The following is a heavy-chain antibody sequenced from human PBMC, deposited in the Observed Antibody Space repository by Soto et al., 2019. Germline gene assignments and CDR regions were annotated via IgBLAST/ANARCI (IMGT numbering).Heavy chain of an antibody. V-gene: IGHV3-21*02. CDR3: AGENGYGDPNSFDY. J-gene: IGHJ4*02. CDR1: GFTFSSYN. CDR2: ISSSSNYI. Sequence: EVQLVESGGGLVKPGGSLRLSCTASGFTFSSYNMNWVRQAPGKGLEWVSSISSSSNYIYYADSMKGRFTISRDNAKKPLYLQMNSLRAEDTAVYYCAGENGYGDPNSFDYWGQGTLVTVSS. D-gene: IGHD4-17*01.